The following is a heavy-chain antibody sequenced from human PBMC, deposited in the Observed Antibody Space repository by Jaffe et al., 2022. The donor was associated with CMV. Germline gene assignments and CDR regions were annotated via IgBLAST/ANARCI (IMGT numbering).Heavy chain of an antibody. D-gene: IGHD6-13*01. CDR3: ARDPNKSPRYSSSRPTNNWFDP. CDR1: GYTFTSYY. V-gene: IGHV1-46*01. CDR2: INPSGGST. J-gene: IGHJ5*02. Sequence: QVQLVQSGAEVKKPGASVKVSCKASGYTFTSYYMHWVRQAPGQGLEWMGIINPSGGSTSYAQKFQGRVTMTRDTSTSTVYMELSSLRSEDTAVYYCARDPNKSPRYSSSRPTNNWFDPWGQGTLVTVSS.